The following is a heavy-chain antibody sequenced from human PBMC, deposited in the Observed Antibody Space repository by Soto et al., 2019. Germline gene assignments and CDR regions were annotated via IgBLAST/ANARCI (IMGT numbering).Heavy chain of an antibody. Sequence: QVQLVESGGGVVQPGRSLRLSCAASGFTFSSYGMHWVRQAPGKGLEWVAVISYDGSNKYYADSVKGRFTISRDNSKNTLYLQMNSLRAEDTAVYYCAKGSTTELHAFDIWGQGTMVTVSS. CDR1: GFTFSSYG. CDR3: AKGSTTELHAFDI. CDR2: ISYDGSNK. V-gene: IGHV3-30*18. J-gene: IGHJ3*02. D-gene: IGHD5-12*01.